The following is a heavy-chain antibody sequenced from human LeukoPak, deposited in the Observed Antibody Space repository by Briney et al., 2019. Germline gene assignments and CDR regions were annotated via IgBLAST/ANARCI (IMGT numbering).Heavy chain of an antibody. CDR2: IKQDGSEK. Sequence: PGGSLRLSCAASGFTFSSYWMSWVRQAPGKGLEWVANIKQDGSEKYYVDSVKGRFTISRDNAKNSLYLQMNSLRAEDTAVYYCARDPITIFGVADYYYYYMDVWGKGTTSPSP. CDR1: GFTFSSYW. D-gene: IGHD3-3*01. CDR3: ARDPITIFGVADYYYYYMDV. V-gene: IGHV3-7*01. J-gene: IGHJ6*03.